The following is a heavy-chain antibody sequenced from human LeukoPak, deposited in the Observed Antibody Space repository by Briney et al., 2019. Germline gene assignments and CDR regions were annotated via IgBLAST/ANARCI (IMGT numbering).Heavy chain of an antibody. V-gene: IGHV4-34*01. CDR1: GGSFSDYS. Sequence: PSETLSLTCAVYGGSFSDYSWSWIRQPPGKGLEWIGEIDHSGSTNYNPSLKSRVTISVDTSKNQFSLRLGSVTAADTGVYYYATRLPTDYWGQGTLVTVSS. J-gene: IGHJ4*02. CDR3: ATRLPTDY. CDR2: IDHSGST. D-gene: IGHD5-12*01.